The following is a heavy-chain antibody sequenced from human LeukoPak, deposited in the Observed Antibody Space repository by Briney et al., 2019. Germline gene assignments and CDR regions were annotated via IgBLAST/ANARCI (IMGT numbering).Heavy chain of an antibody. CDR1: GGSFSGYY. J-gene: IGHJ4*02. V-gene: IGHV4-34*01. CDR3: ARLYDYVWGSYRYGTRDY. D-gene: IGHD3-16*02. CDR2: INHSGST. Sequence: SETLSLTCAIYGGSFSGYYWSWIRQPPGKGLKWIGEINHSGSTNYNPSLKSRVTISVDTSKNQFSLKLSSVTAADTAVYYCARLYDYVWGSYRYGTRDYWGQGTLVTVSS.